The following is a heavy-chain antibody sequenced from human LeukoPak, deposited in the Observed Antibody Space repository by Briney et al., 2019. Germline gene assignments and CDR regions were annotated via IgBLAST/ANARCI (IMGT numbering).Heavy chain of an antibody. D-gene: IGHD2-2*01. CDR3: AKDGVPAAIGYFDY. CDR1: GFTFSCYG. CDR2: ISYDGSNK. Sequence: GGSLRLSCAASGFTFSCYGMQWVRQAPGNGLEWVAVISYDGSNKYYADSVKGRFTISRDNSKNTLYLQMNSLRAEDTAVYYCAKDGVPAAIGYFDYWGQGTLVTVSS. V-gene: IGHV3-30*18. J-gene: IGHJ4*02.